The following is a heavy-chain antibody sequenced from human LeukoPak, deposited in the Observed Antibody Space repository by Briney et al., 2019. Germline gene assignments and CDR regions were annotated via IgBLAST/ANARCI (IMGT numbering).Heavy chain of an antibody. V-gene: IGHV3-21*01. CDR2: ISTSSSYI. CDR1: GFTFSSYS. J-gene: IGHJ4*02. Sequence: GGSLRLSCAASGFTFSSYSMNWVRQAPGKGLEWVSSISTSSSYIHYADSVKGRFTISRDNAKNSLYLQMNSLRAEDTAVYYCARGTMFPYYFDYWGQGTLVTVSS. D-gene: IGHD3-10*02. CDR3: ARGTMFPYYFDY.